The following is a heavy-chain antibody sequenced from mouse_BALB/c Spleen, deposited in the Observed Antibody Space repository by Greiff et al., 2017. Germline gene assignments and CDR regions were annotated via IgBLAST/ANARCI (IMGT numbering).Heavy chain of an antibody. V-gene: IGHV5-6*01. J-gene: IGHJ4*01. CDR1: GFTFSSYG. CDR2: ISSGGSYT. CDR3: ARQGARGGTGTFYYAMDY. D-gene: IGHD4-1*01. Sequence: EVQRVESGGDLVKPGGSLKLSCAASGFTFSSYGMSWVRQTPDKRLEWVATISSGGSYTYYPDSVKGRFPISRDNAKNTLYLQMSSLKSEDTAMYYCARQGARGGTGTFYYAMDYWGQGTSVTVSS.